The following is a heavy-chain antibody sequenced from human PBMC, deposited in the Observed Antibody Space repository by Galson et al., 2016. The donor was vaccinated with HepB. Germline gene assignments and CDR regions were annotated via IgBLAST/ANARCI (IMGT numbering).Heavy chain of an antibody. V-gene: IGHV3-30*03. Sequence: SLRLSCAASGFDFSTYAIHWVRQTPGKGLEWVTVISYEGTKKYYADSVKGRFTISRDNSKNTVYLQMNSLRTVDTAVYYCARHERLLSWFDPWGQGSLVTVSS. CDR2: ISYEGTKK. J-gene: IGHJ5*02. CDR3: ARHERLLSWFDP. D-gene: IGHD5-12*01. CDR1: GFDFSTYA.